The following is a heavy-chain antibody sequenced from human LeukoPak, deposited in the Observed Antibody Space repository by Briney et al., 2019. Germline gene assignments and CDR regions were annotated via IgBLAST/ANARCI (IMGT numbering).Heavy chain of an antibody. CDR3: ASGYCRSTSCYNYYYYMDV. J-gene: IGHJ6*03. D-gene: IGHD2-2*02. V-gene: IGHV1-2*02. CDR1: GYTFTGYY. Sequence: GASVKVSCKASGYTFTGYYMHWVRQAPGQGLEWMGWINPNSGGTNYAQKFQGRVTMTRDTSISTAYMELSRLRSDDTAVYYCASGYCRSTSCYNYYYYMDVWGKGTTVTVSS. CDR2: INPNSGGT.